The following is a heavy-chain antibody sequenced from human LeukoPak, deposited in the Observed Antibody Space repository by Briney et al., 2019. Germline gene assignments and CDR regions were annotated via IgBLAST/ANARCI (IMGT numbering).Heavy chain of an antibody. D-gene: IGHD3-10*01. CDR1: GGSISSSSYY. J-gene: IGHJ5*02. CDR3: ARGSHYFASGSYWEGSA. CDR2: IYYSGST. V-gene: IGHV4-39*07. Sequence: SETLSLTCTVSGGSISSSSYYWGWIRQPPGKGLEWIGSIYYSGSTYYNPSLKSRVTISVDTSKNQFSLKLRSVTAADTAVYYCARGSHYFASGSYWEGSAWGQGTLVTVSS.